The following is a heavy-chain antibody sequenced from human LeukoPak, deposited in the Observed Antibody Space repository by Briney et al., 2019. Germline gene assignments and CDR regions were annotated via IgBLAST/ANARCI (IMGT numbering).Heavy chain of an antibody. J-gene: IGHJ4*02. CDR1: GFTFSSSS. CDR3: AKDLWGYSYGYYFDY. Sequence: GGSLRLSCAASGFTFSSSSMNWVRQAPGKGLEWVSYISSSSTTIYYADSVRGRFTISRDNAKNSLYLQMNSLRAEDTALYYCAKDLWGYSYGYYFDYWGQGTLVTVSS. CDR2: ISSSSTTI. V-gene: IGHV3-48*04. D-gene: IGHD5-18*01.